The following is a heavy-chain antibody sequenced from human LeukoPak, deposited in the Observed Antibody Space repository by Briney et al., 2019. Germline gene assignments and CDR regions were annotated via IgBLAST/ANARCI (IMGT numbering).Heavy chain of an antibody. CDR3: AKVQTTVVSPPDS. Sequence: GGSLRLSCAASGFTFSSYAMSWVRQAPEKGLEWVSTISGSGGGTYYADSVKGRFTISRDDSKNTLYLQMNSLRAEDTAVYFCAKVQTTVVSPPDSWGQGTLVTVSS. V-gene: IGHV3-23*01. CDR1: GFTFSSYA. J-gene: IGHJ4*02. D-gene: IGHD4-23*01. CDR2: ISGSGGGT.